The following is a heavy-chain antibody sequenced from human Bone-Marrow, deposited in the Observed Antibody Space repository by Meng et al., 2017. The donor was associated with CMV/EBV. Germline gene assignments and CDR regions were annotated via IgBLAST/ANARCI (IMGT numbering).Heavy chain of an antibody. J-gene: IGHJ5*02. D-gene: IGHD3-22*01. CDR2: IYYSGST. V-gene: IGHV4-59*01. CDR3: ARDYYDSTPYRWFDP. CDR1: GGSISSYY. Sequence: GSLRLSCTVSGGSISSYYWSWIRQPPGKGLEWIGYIYYSGSTNYNPSLKSRVTISVDTSKNQFSLKLSSVTAADTAVYYCARDYYDSTPYRWFDPWGQGTLVNGAS.